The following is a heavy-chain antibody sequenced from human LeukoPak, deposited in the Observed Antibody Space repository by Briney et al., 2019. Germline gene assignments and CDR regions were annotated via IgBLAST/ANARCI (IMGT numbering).Heavy chain of an antibody. V-gene: IGHV4-4*07. CDR3: ARAFTIFGAGGFDV. CDR1: GNSINNYN. D-gene: IGHD3-3*01. J-gene: IGHJ3*01. Sequence: PDPLCLTSTTSGNSINNYNWNWIRQPAWKKKKWIGRIYVTGNTNYNPSLKSRVAMSVDTSKNHFSLRLTSVTAADTAVYYCARAFTIFGAGGFDVWGQGIFVTVSS. CDR2: IYVTGNT.